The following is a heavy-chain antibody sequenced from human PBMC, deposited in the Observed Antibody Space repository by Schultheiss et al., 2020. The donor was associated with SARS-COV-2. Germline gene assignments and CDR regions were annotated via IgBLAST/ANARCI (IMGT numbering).Heavy chain of an antibody. Sequence: GGSLRLSCAASRFTFSSYWMHWVHQTPGRGLVWVSHISTDGSTTNYADSVKGRFTISRDNANNTLYLQMNSLRAEDTAVYYCARSDNGFDFWGQGTLVTVSS. J-gene: IGHJ4*02. D-gene: IGHD4/OR15-4a*01. CDR2: ISTDGSTT. CDR1: RFTFSSYW. CDR3: ARSDNGFDF. V-gene: IGHV3-74*01.